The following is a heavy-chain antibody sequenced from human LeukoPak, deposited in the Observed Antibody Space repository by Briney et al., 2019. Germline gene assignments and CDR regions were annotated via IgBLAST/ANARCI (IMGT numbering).Heavy chain of an antibody. D-gene: IGHD3-10*01. J-gene: IGHJ6*03. CDR1: GITFDDYG. Sequence: PGGPLRLSCTALGITFDDYGMSWVGKAPGKALDGFSGINWNGGSTGYAGSVKGRFPIHRANPKNSLSLQMNSLRPRDPALFYLARVGRGELFLNYYYYMDVWGKGTTVTVSS. CDR3: ARVGRGELFLNYYYYMDV. V-gene: IGHV3-20*04. CDR2: INWNGGST.